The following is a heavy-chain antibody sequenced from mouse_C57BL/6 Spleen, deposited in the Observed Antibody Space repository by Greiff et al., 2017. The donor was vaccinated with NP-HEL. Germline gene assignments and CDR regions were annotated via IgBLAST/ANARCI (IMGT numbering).Heavy chain of an antibody. V-gene: IGHV5-9-1*02. CDR2: ISSGGDYI. J-gene: IGHJ4*01. CDR3: TRDTSNFYYAMDY. Sequence: EVMLVESGEGLVKPGGSLKLSCAASGFTFSSYAMSWVRQTPEKRLEWVAYISSGGDYIYYADTVKGRFTISRDNARNTLYLQMSSLKSEDTAMYYCTRDTSNFYYAMDYWGQGTSVTVSS. CDR1: GFTFSSYA. D-gene: IGHD2-5*01.